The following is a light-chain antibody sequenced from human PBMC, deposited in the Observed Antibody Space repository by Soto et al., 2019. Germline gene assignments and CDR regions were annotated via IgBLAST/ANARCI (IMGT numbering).Light chain of an antibody. Sequence: YELTQPPSVSVSPGQTASITCSGDKLGDKYACWYQQKPGQSPVLVIYEDNKRPSGIPERFSGSNSGNTATLTISGTQAMDEADYYCQAWDSSTVVFGGGTKVTVL. V-gene: IGLV3-1*01. CDR1: KLGDKY. J-gene: IGLJ2*01. CDR3: QAWDSSTVV. CDR2: EDN.